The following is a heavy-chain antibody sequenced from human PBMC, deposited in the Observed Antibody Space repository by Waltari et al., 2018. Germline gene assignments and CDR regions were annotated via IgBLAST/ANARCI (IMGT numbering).Heavy chain of an antibody. V-gene: IGHV3-74*01. CDR1: GFSFNNFW. CDR2: SNGDGSRT. D-gene: IGHD2-21*01. Sequence: EVQLVESGGGLVQPGGSLRLSCAASGFSFNNFWMHWVRQAPGKGLLWVSQSNGDGSRTSYADSVQGRFTISRDNAKNTLYLQMNSLRDEDTAVYYCARGKQDFANWGQGTLVTVSS. J-gene: IGHJ4*02. CDR3: ARGKQDFAN.